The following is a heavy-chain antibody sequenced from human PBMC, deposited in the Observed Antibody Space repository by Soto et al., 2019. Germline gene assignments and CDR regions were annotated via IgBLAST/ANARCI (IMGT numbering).Heavy chain of an antibody. CDR1: GFTFSTYA. CDR2: VSGSGAST. V-gene: IGHV3-23*01. J-gene: IGHJ4*02. CDR3: AKGVYYDNSGYLYFDH. Sequence: EVQLLESGGGLVQPGGSLRLSCAASGFTFSTYAMSWVRQAPGKGLEWVSAVSGSGASTYNADSVKGRFTISRDHSKNTLYLHMNSLRAEDTAVYYCAKGVYYDNSGYLYFDHWGQGTLVTVSS. D-gene: IGHD3-22*01.